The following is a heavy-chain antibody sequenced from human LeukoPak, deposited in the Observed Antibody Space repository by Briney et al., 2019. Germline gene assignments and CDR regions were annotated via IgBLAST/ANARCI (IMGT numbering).Heavy chain of an antibody. D-gene: IGHD3-10*01. J-gene: IGHJ6*04. V-gene: IGHV4-59*01. Sequence: SETLSLTCTVSGGSISSYYWSWIRQPPGKGLEWIGYIYYSGSTNYNPSLKSRVTISVDTSKNQFSLKLSSVTAADTAVYCCARMGLWFGELSTYYYYGMDVWGKGTTVTVSS. CDR1: GGSISSYY. CDR2: IYYSGST. CDR3: ARMGLWFGELSTYYYYGMDV.